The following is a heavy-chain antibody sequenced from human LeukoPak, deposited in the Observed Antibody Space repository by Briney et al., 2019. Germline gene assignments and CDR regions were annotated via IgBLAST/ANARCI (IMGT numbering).Heavy chain of an antibody. CDR2: MSYDGSNK. V-gene: IGHV3-30-3*01. CDR3: ARDWSSKYPFYYGMDV. Sequence: GGSLRLSCAASGFTFSSYAMHWVREAPGKGLEWMAVMSYDGSNKYYADSVKGRFTISRDNSKNTLYLQMNSLRAEDTAVYYCARDWSSKYPFYYGMDVWGQGTTVTVSS. J-gene: IGHJ6*02. CDR1: GFTFSSYA. D-gene: IGHD4-11*01.